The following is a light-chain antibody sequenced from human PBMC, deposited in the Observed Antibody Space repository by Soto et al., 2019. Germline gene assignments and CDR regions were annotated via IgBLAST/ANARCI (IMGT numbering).Light chain of an antibody. V-gene: IGKV3-15*01. Sequence: ESVMTQSPATLSVSPGEGATLSCSASQTVGRNLAWYQQKPGQAPRLLVYSASTRATGIPARFSGSGSGTEFTLTISSLQSEDFAIYYCQQYNNWPGTFGQGTKVEIK. J-gene: IGKJ1*01. CDR3: QQYNNWPGT. CDR2: SAS. CDR1: QTVGRN.